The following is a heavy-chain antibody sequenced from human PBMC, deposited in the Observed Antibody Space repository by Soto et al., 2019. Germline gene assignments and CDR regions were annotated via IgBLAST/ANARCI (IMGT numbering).Heavy chain of an antibody. CDR3: ASLVGATAYDFDY. J-gene: IGHJ4*02. CDR1: GGTFCRYA. V-gene: IGHV1-69*13. D-gene: IGHD1-26*01. Sequence: GASVKVSCKASGGTFCRYAISWVRQAPGQGLEWMGGIIPIFGTANYAQKFQGRVTITADESTSTAYMELSSLRSEDTAVYYCASLVGATAYDFDYWGQGTLVTVSS. CDR2: IIPIFGTA.